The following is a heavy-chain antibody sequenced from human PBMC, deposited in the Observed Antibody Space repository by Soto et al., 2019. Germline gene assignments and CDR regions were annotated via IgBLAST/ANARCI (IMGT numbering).Heavy chain of an antibody. CDR1: GGSFRSGDYY. V-gene: IGHV4-30-4*01. CDR2: IYSTGSA. J-gene: IGHJ2*01. Sequence: QVQLQESGPGLVKPSQTLSLTCTVSGGSFRSGDYYWSWIRQPPGKGLGWVGYIYSTGSAYYNSCLMSRAVISIDTSSNQSFLNLSSVTAADTAIYYCAREYQGSSGYFFDLWGRGILVTVSS. CDR3: AREYQGSSGYFFDL. D-gene: IGHD3-22*01.